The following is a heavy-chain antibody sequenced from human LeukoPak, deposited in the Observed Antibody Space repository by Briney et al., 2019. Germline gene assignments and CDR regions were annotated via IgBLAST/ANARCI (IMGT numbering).Heavy chain of an antibody. J-gene: IGHJ4*02. CDR1: GFTSTFYG. V-gene: IGHV3-30*03. D-gene: IGHD1-26*01. CDR2: IPDDGSKA. Sequence: GGSLRLSCADSGFTSTFYGMHWVRQAPGKGLEWESVIPDDGSKAYYADSVKGRFTISRDKAKNSLYMQMNSLRAEDTAVYYCARGMTGSYFGYFDYWGQGTLVTVSS. CDR3: ARGMTGSYFGYFDY.